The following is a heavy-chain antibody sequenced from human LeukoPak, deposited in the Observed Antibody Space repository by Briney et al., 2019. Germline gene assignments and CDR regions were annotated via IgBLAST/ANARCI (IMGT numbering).Heavy chain of an antibody. V-gene: IGHV4-59*11. CDR2: IYYSGST. CDR3: ARRRLDDFWSGSIDY. J-gene: IGHJ4*02. Sequence: SETLSLTCTVSGGSIYSHHWSWIRQPPGKGLEWIGYIYYSGSTNYNPSLKSRVTISVDTSKNQFSLKLSSVTAADTAVYYCARRRLDDFWSGSIDYWGQGTLVTVSS. CDR1: GGSIYSHH. D-gene: IGHD3-3*01.